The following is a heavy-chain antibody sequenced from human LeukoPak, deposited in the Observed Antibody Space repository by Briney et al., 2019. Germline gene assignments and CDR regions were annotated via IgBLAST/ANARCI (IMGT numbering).Heavy chain of an antibody. V-gene: IGHV7-4-1*02. J-gene: IGHJ6*03. Sequence: ASVKVSCKASGYTFTSYAMNWVRQAPGQGLEWMGWINTNTGNPTYAQGFTGRFVFSLDTSVSTAYLQISSLKAEDTAVYYCAMPGVAARPRLGYYYYYMDVWGKGITVTVSS. CDR1: GYTFTSYA. CDR3: AMPGVAARPRLGYYYYYMDV. D-gene: IGHD6-6*01. CDR2: INTNTGNP.